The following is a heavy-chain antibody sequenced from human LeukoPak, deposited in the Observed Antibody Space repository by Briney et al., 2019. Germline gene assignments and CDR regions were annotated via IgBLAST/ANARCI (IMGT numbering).Heavy chain of an antibody. V-gene: IGHV4-38-2*01. CDR1: GYSISSGYY. J-gene: IGHJ4*02. CDR3: ARSPIAVAGPFDY. CDR2: IYHSGST. D-gene: IGHD6-19*01. Sequence: SETLSLTCAVSGYSISSGYYWGWIRQPPGKGLEWIGSIYHSGSTYYNPSLKSRVTISVDTSKNQFSLKLSSVTAADTAVYYWARSPIAVAGPFDYWGQGTLVTVSS.